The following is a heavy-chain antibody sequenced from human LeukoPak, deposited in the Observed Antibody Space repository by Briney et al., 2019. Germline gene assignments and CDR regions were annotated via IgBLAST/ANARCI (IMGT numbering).Heavy chain of an antibody. D-gene: IGHD2-2*01. Sequence: ASVXVSCKASGGTFISYTISWVRQAPGQGLEWMGRIIPILGIANYPQKFQGRVTITADKSTSTAYMELSSLRSEDTAVYYCARDPDCSSTSCYSFDPWGQGTLVTVSS. J-gene: IGHJ5*01. CDR2: IIPILGIA. CDR1: GGTFISYT. V-gene: IGHV1-69*04. CDR3: ARDPDCSSTSCYSFDP.